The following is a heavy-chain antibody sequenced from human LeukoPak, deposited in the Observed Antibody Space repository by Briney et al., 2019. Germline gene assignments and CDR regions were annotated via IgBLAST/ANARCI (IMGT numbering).Heavy chain of an antibody. J-gene: IGHJ4*02. V-gene: IGHV3-30-3*01. D-gene: IGHD1/OR15-1a*01. CDR1: GFTFSNYA. Sequence: GGSLRLSCAASGFTFSNYAIHWVRQAPGKGLEWVAFISFDGSNEYYADSVKGRFTISRDNSKNTLYLQMNSLRVEDTAVYYCAKVNSNNFDYWGQGTLVTVSS. CDR3: AKVNSNNFDY. CDR2: ISFDGSNE.